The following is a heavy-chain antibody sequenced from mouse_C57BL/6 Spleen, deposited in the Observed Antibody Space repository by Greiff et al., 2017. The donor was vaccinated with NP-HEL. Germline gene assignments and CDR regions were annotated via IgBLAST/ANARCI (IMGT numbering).Heavy chain of an antibody. CDR2: IDPNGGGT. V-gene: IGHV1-72*01. CDR1: GYTFTSYW. Sequence: QVQLQQPGAELVKPGASVKLSCKASGYTFTSYWMHWVKQRPGRGLEWIGRIDPNGGGTKYNEKFKSKATLTVDKPSSTAYMQLSSLASEDAAVYYCARWGVVATDYAMDDWGQGTSVTVSS. CDR3: ARWGVVATDYAMDD. D-gene: IGHD1-1*01. J-gene: IGHJ4*01.